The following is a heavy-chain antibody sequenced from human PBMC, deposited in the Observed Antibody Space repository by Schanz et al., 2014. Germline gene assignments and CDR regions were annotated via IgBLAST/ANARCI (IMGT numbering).Heavy chain of an antibody. V-gene: IGHV1-46*03. CDR2: INLSGGST. CDR3: AIDGGEGVRKVIESVNHYYCGMDV. J-gene: IGHJ6*02. D-gene: IGHD3-10*01. CDR1: GYTFTSYS. Sequence: QVQLVQSGAEVKKPGASVKVSCKASGYTFTSYSMHWVRQAPGQGLEWMGIINLSGGSTNNAQKFQGRLTMTRDTSTSTVYMEVSSMRSEDTTVYYCAIDGGEGVRKVIESVNHYYCGMDVWGQGTTVTVSS.